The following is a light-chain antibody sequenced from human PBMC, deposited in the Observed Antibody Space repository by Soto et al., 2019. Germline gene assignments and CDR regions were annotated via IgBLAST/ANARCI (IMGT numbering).Light chain of an antibody. CDR1: QSVSSDY. J-gene: IGKJ1*01. Sequence: EIVLTQSPGTLSLSPGERATLSCMASQSVSSDYLAWYQQRPGQAPRLLIYAASSRATGIPDRFSGSGSGTDFTLTISRLEPEDFAVYYCQQYSDSVGTFGQGTKVDIK. V-gene: IGKV3-20*01. CDR3: QQYSDSVGT. CDR2: AAS.